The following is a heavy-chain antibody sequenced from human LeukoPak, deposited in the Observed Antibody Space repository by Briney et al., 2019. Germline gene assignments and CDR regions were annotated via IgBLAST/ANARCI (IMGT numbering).Heavy chain of an antibody. J-gene: IGHJ4*02. CDR1: GYSISSGYY. V-gene: IGHV4-38-2*01. Sequence: PSETLSLACAVSGYSISSGYYWGWIRQPPGKGLEWIGSIYHSGSTYYKPSLRSRVTISVDTCKNQFSLKLSSVTAADTAVYYCANGGDFYYFDYWGQGTLVTVSS. CDR3: ANGGDFYYFDY. D-gene: IGHD2/OR15-2a*01. CDR2: IYHSGST.